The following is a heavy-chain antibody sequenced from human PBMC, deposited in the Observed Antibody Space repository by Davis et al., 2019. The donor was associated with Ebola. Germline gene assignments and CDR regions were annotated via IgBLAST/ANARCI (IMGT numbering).Heavy chain of an antibody. D-gene: IGHD1-26*01. CDR3: AREFSE. V-gene: IGHV4-4*07. CDR1: GGSFPTYY. CDR2: IYSSGST. J-gene: IGHJ4*02. Sequence: PSETLSLTCTVFGGSFPTYYWSWIRQPAGKGLEWIGRIYSSGSTDYNPSLKSRVTMSVDTSKNQLSLKLTSVTAADTAVYYCAREFSEWGQGTLVTVSS.